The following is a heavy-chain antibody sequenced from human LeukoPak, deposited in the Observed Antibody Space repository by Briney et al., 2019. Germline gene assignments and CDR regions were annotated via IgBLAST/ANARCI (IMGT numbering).Heavy chain of an antibody. Sequence: SETLSLTCAVYGGSFSGYYWSWLRQPPGKGLEWIGEINHSGSTNYNPSLKSRVTISVDTSKNQFSLKLSSVTAADTAVYYCARAPVVTAIPHLDYWGQGTLVTVSS. CDR1: GGSFSGYY. J-gene: IGHJ4*02. CDR2: INHSGST. D-gene: IGHD2-21*02. V-gene: IGHV4-34*01. CDR3: ARAPVVTAIPHLDY.